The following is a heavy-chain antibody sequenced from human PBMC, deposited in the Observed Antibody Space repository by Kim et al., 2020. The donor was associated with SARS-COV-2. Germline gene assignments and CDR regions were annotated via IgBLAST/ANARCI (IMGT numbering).Heavy chain of an antibody. CDR1: GGTFSSYA. CDR3: ARDQFYGDFYYYGMDV. D-gene: IGHD4-17*01. V-gene: IGHV1-69*06. CDR2: IIPIFGTA. J-gene: IGHJ6*02. Sequence: SVKVSCKASGGTFSSYAISWVRQAPGQGLEWMGGIIPIFGTANYAQKFQGRVTITADKSTNTAYMELSSLRSEDTAVYYCARDQFYGDFYYYGMDVWGQGTTVTVSS.